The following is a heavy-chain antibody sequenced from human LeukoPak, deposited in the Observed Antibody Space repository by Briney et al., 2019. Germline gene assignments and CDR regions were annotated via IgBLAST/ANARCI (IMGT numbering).Heavy chain of an antibody. V-gene: IGHV4-39*02. Sequence: SETLSLTCIVSGGSISSISSNNYHWGWIRQPPGQGLEWIGSIYYSGSTYYNPSLKSRVTISVDTSKNQFSLKLSSVTAADTALYYCAREMGVVTAHGIDVWGQGTTVTVSS. J-gene: IGHJ6*02. CDR1: GGSISSISSNNYH. CDR3: AREMGVVTAHGIDV. D-gene: IGHD4-23*01. CDR2: IYYSGST.